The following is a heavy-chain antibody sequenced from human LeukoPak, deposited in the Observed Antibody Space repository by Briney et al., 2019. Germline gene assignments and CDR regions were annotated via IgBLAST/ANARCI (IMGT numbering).Heavy chain of an antibody. CDR1: GASISSYY. CDR2: IYYSGST. V-gene: IGHV4-59*01. D-gene: IGHD3-16*01. Sequence: SSETLSLTCTVSGASISSYYWSWIRQPPGKGLEWIGYIYYSGSTNYNPSLKSRVTISVDASKTQFSLKLSSVTAADTAVYYCARNLYLDVWGQGTTVTVSS. J-gene: IGHJ6*02. CDR3: ARNLYLDV.